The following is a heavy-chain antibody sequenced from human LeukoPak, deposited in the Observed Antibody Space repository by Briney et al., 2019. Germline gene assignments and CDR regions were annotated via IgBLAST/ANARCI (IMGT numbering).Heavy chain of an antibody. CDR3: ARRSDYGIDAFDI. CDR1: GYSFSSYW. D-gene: IGHD4-17*01. CDR2: IYPCDSNT. J-gene: IGHJ3*02. Sequence: GKSLKISCKGSGYSFSSYWIGWVRQMPGKGLEWMGIIYPCDSNTRYSPSFQGQVTISADKSISTAYLQWSSLKASDTAMYYCARRSDYGIDAFDIWGQGTMVTVSS. V-gene: IGHV5-51*01.